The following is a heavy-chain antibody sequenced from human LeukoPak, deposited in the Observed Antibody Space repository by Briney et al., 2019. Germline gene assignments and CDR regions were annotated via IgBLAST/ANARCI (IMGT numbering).Heavy chain of an antibody. V-gene: IGHV1-18*01. CDR2: ICAYNGNT. CDR3: ARGSAMAQKQLVRHFDS. J-gene: IGHJ4*02. CDR1: GYTFTSYG. D-gene: IGHD6-6*01. Sequence: EASVKVSCKASGYTFTSYGISWVRQAPGQGLEWMGWICAYNGNTKYAQKLQDSVTMTTDTSTTTAYMEVRSLTSDDTAVYYCARGSAMAQKQLVRHFDSWGQGTLVIVSS.